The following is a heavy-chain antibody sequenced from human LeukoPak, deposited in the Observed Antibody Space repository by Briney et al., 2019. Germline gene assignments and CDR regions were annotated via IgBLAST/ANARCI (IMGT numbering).Heavy chain of an antibody. D-gene: IGHD5-12*01. CDR1: GGTFSIYA. CDR3: ARSLYSGYDFDY. CDR2: IIPIFGTA. Sequence: GASVTVSFKSSGGTFSIYAISWVRQAPGQGLEWMGGIIPIFGTANYAQKFQGRVTITADESTSTAYMELSSLRSEDTAVYYCARSLYSGYDFDYWGQGTLVTVSS. J-gene: IGHJ4*02. V-gene: IGHV1-69*13.